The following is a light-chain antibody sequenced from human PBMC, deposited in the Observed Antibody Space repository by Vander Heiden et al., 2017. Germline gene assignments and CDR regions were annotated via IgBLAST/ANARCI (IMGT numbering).Light chain of an antibody. V-gene: IGLV3-25*03. J-gene: IGLJ1*01. Sequence: SYELTQPPSVSVSPGPTARLTCSGDALPKQYACWYQQKPGQAPVLVIYKDSERYAGMPERFSGSSSGTTVTLTISGVQAEDEADYYCQSADSSGNYYVFGTGTKVTVL. CDR3: QSADSSGNYYV. CDR2: KDS. CDR1: ALPKQY.